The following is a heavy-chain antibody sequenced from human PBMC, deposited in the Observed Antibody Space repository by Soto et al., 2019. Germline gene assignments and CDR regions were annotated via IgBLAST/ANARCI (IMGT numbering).Heavy chain of an antibody. CDR3: ASHYEPLQYYYGMDV. J-gene: IGHJ6*02. CDR2: IYPGDSDT. Sequence: GESLKISCKGSGYSFTSYWIGWVRQMPGKGLEWMGIIYPGDSDTRYSPSFQGQVTISADKSISTAYLQWSSLKASDTAMYYCASHYEPLQYYYGMDVWGQGTTVTVSS. CDR1: GYSFTSYW. V-gene: IGHV5-51*01. D-gene: IGHD4-4*01.